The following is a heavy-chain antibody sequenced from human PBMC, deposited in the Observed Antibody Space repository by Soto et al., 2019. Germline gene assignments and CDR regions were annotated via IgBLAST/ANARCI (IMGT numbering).Heavy chain of an antibody. D-gene: IGHD3-10*01. CDR3: AREQYGSGSLNYYYYSGRHV. J-gene: IGHJ6*02. CDR2: ISYDGSNK. V-gene: IGHV3-30-3*01. CDR1: GFTFSRYA. Sequence: GGSLRLSCAASGFTFSRYAMHWVRQDPGKGLEWVAVISYDGSNKYYADSVKGRFTISRDNSKNTLYLQLISMRAVDTAVYYCAREQYGSGSLNYYYYSGRHVWGQGTAVTVSS.